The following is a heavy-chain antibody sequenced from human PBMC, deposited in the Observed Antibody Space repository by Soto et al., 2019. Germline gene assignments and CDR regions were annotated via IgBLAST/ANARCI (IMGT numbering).Heavy chain of an antibody. D-gene: IGHD2-15*01. Sequence: EVQLLESGGGLVQPGGSLRLSCAASGFTFTTYAMSWVRQAPGKGLEWVSTISVSGDTTYHADSVKGRFAVSRDNSKNTIYLQMNSLRAEDTAIYHCATRHLSYCSGGTCNPFDFWGQGTLVTVSS. J-gene: IGHJ4*02. CDR2: ISVSGDTT. CDR3: ATRHLSYCSGGTCNPFDF. V-gene: IGHV3-23*01. CDR1: GFTFTTYA.